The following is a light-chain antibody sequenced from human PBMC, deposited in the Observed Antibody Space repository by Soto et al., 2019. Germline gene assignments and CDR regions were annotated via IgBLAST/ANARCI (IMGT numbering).Light chain of an antibody. J-gene: IGKJ1*01. V-gene: IGKV1-39*01. CDR2: AAS. CDR3: QQSYSASWT. CDR1: QSISSY. Sequence: IQMTQSPSSLSASVGDRVTITCRASQSISSYLNWYQQKPGKAPKLLLYAASGLQSGVPSRFSGSGSGTDFTLTISSLQPEDFATYYCQQSYSASWTFGQGTKVEV.